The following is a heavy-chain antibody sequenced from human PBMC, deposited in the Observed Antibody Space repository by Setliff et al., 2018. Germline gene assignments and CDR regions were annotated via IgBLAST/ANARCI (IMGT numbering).Heavy chain of an antibody. CDR2: AYYNGDS. J-gene: IGHJ6*03. Sequence: PSETLSLTCTVSGGSLSGSLRGYAVFWGWIRQSPGKELEWIGSAYYNGDSYYNPSLKSRVTMSVDTSRNQFSVKLSSVTAADTAVYYCARHKSNGSGSYPSLYMDVWGKGIMVTVSS. CDR3: ARHKSNGSGSYPSLYMDV. CDR1: GGSLSGSLRGYAVF. D-gene: IGHD3-10*01. V-gene: IGHV4-39*01.